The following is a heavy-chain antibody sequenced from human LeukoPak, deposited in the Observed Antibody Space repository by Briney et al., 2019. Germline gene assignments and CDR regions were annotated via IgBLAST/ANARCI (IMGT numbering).Heavy chain of an antibody. CDR3: ARDLGWFEP. CDR1: GFTFSSYG. J-gene: IGHJ5*02. Sequence: PGGSLRLSCAASGFTFSSYGMHWVRQAPDKGLEWVAVIWYDGSNKYYADSVKGRFTISRDNSKNTLYLQMNSLRAEDTAVYYCARDLGWFEPWGQGTLVTVSS. CDR2: IWYDGSNK. V-gene: IGHV3-33*01. D-gene: IGHD7-27*01.